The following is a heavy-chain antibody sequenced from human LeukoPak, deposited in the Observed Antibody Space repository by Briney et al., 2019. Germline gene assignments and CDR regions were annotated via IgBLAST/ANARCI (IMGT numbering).Heavy chain of an antibody. CDR1: GGSTSSYY. D-gene: IGHD5-12*01. V-gene: IGHV4-39*07. J-gene: IGHJ5*02. CDR2: IYYSGST. CDR3: ARHAESGYDRFDL. Sequence: SETLSLTCTVSGGSTSSYYWGWIRQPPGKGLEWIGSIYYSGSTYYNPSLKSRVTISVDTSENQFSLKLSSVTAADTAVYYCARHAESGYDRFDLWGQGTLVTVSS.